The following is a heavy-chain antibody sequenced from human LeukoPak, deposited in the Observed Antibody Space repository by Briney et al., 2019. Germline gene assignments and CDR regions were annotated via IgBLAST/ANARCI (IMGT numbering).Heavy chain of an antibody. D-gene: IGHD3-16*01. Sequence: GESLKISCKGSGYSFTSYWISWVRQMPGKGLEWMGRIDPSDSYTNYSPSFQGHVTISADKSISTAYLQWSSLKASDTAMYYCVRTFTRRRAYFDYWGQGTLVTVSS. CDR3: VRTFTRRRAYFDY. CDR1: GYSFTSYW. J-gene: IGHJ4*02. V-gene: IGHV5-10-1*01. CDR2: IDPSDSYT.